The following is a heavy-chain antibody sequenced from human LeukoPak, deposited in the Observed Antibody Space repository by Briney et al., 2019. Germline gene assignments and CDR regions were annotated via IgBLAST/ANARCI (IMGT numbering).Heavy chain of an antibody. CDR2: INHIGTT. V-gene: IGHV4-34*01. D-gene: IGHD6-19*01. J-gene: IGHJ4*02. CDR3: ARDSVSSSGWNPFDY. CDR1: GGSFSGYY. Sequence: SETLSLTCAVYGGSFSGYYWSWIRQPPGKGLEWIGEINHIGTTDYNPSLKSRVTMSIDTSKNQFSLKLSSVTAADTAVYYCARDSVSSSGWNPFDYWGQGTLVTVSS.